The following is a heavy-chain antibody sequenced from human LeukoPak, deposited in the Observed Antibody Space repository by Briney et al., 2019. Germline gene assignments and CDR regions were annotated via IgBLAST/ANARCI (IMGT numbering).Heavy chain of an antibody. J-gene: IGHJ4*02. Sequence: GGSLRLSWAAPGFNFSSHSINWGRQGPREGVELVSSISSSSSYIYYADSVKGRFTISRDNAKNSLYLQMNSLRAEDTAVYYCARGRSGSYLHYFDYWGQGTLVTVSS. CDR2: ISSSSSYI. CDR1: GFNFSSHS. V-gene: IGHV3-21*01. D-gene: IGHD1-26*01. CDR3: ARGRSGSYLHYFDY.